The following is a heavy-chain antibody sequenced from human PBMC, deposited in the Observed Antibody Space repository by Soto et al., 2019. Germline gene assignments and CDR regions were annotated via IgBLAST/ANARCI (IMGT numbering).Heavy chain of an antibody. CDR2: ISAHNDNT. D-gene: IGHD1-1*01. J-gene: IGHJ4*02. CDR1: GYTVTSYG. V-gene: IGHV1-18*01. Sequence: QVHLVQSGAEVKKPGASVKVSCKCSGYTVTSYGITWVRQAPGQGLEWMGWISAHNDNTDYAQKLQGRVTVTRDTSTSTAYMALRSLRSDDTAVYYCARGRYGDYWGQGALVTVSS. CDR3: ARGRYGDY.